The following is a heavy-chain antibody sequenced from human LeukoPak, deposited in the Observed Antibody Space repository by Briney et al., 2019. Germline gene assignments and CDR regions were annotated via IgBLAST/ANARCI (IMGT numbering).Heavy chain of an antibody. CDR2: ISSSGNTI. CDR1: GFTFSSYE. J-gene: IGHJ4*02. V-gene: IGHV3-48*03. CDR3: AKRGYSYGYGPYYFDY. D-gene: IGHD5-18*01. Sequence: GGSLRLSCAASGFTFSSYEMNWVRQAPGKGLEWVSYISSSGNTIYYADSVKGRFTISRDSAKNSLYLQMNSLRAEDTAVYYCAKRGYSYGYGPYYFDYWGQGTLVTVSS.